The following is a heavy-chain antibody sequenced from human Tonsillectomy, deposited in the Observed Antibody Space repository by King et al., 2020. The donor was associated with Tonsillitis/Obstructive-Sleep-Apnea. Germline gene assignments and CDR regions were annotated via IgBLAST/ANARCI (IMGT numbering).Heavy chain of an antibody. V-gene: IGHV4-39*01. CDR2: IYYSGST. CDR1: GGSISSSSYY. D-gene: IGHD2-2*02. CDR3: PRHAGYCSSTSCYTWFGYYYMDV. Sequence: LQLQESGPGLVKPSETLSLTCTVSGGSISSSSYYWGWIRQPPGKGLEWIGSIYYSGSTYYNPSLKSRVTISVETSKNQFSLKLSSVTAADTAVYYCPRHAGYCSSTSCYTWFGYYYMDVWGKGTTVTVSS. J-gene: IGHJ6*03.